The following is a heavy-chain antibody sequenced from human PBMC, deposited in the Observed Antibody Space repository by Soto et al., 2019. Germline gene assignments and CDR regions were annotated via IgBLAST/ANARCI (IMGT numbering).Heavy chain of an antibody. CDR2: ISYDGSRQ. J-gene: IGHJ4*02. CDR1: GFTFNSHA. V-gene: IGHV3-30-3*01. D-gene: IGHD3-16*01. CDR3: ARDVPAGGGGGVGVEDI. Sequence: QVHLVESGGGVVQPGRSLRLSCAASGFTFNSHAMHWVRQAPGKGLDWVAVISYDGSRQYYADSVKDRFTISRDNSKNTRTLQMNSLRTEDTGVYYCARDVPAGGGGGVGVEDIWGPGTLVAVSA.